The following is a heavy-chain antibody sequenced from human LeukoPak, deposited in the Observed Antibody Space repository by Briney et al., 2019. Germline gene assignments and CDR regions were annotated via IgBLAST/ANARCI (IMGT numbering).Heavy chain of an antibody. CDR3: GKDPNGNFIGAFDF. V-gene: IGHV3-66*01. D-gene: IGHD4-23*01. J-gene: IGHJ3*01. CDR2: IYSDGVT. CDR1: RFIVSSDY. Sequence: PGGSLRLSCVDSRFIVSSDYMIWVRQAPGKGLEWVSVIYSDGVTYYADSVKGRFTISRDNSKDTVYLQMDSLRVEDTAVYHCGKDPNGNFIGAFDFWGQGTMVTVSS.